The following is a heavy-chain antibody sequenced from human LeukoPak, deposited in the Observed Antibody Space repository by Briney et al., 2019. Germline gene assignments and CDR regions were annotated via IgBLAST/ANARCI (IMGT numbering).Heavy chain of an antibody. CDR3: ARDGLYGQLWSPTYPFDY. CDR2: ISAYNGNT. V-gene: IGHV1-18*01. Sequence: ASVTVSCKASGYTFTIYGISWVRQAPGQGLEWMGWISAYNGNTNYAQKLQGRVTMTTDTSTSTAYMELRSLRSDDTAVYYCARDGLYGQLWSPTYPFDYWGQGTLVTVSS. J-gene: IGHJ4*02. CDR1: GYTFTIYG. D-gene: IGHD5-18*01.